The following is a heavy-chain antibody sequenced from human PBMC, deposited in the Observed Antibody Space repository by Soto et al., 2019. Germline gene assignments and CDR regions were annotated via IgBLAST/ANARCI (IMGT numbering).Heavy chain of an antibody. CDR3: VKSGTPWGIVVPAATLNWFDP. D-gene: IGHD2-2*01. V-gene: IGHV3-64D*06. CDR1: GFTFGTYA. CDR2: ISNTGGST. J-gene: IGHJ5*02. Sequence: PVGSLRISCSASGFTFGTYAMHWVRQAPGKGLEYVSAISNTGGSTYYADSVKGRFTISRDNSKNTLYLQMSSLRAEDTAVYYCVKSGTPWGIVVPAATLNWFDPWGQGTLVTVSS.